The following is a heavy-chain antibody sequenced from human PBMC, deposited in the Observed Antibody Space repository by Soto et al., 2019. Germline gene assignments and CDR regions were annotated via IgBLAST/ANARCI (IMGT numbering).Heavy chain of an antibody. CDR2: IMGGGHRT. J-gene: IGHJ4*02. Sequence: EVQLLESGGGLVLPGGSLRLSCAASGFTFGDYAMSWVRQSPGKGLDWVSSIMGGGHRTNYADSVKGRFTISRDNSKTTLYLQMNSLAAEDTAVYYCVQEAFYTWIPPNYVDYWGQGTLVTVSS. CDR3: VQEAFYTWIPPNYVDY. D-gene: IGHD5-12*01. CDR1: GFTFGDYA. V-gene: IGHV3-23*01.